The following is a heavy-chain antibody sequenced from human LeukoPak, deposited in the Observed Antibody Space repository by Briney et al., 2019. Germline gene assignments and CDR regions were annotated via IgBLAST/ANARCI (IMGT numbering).Heavy chain of an antibody. CDR2: IIPIFGTA. Sequence: SVKVSCKASGYTFTSYIISWVRQAPGQGLEWMGRIIPIFGTANYAQKFQGRVTITTDESTSTAYMELSSLRSEDTAVYYCASGYSYGYSGDYWGQGTLVTVSS. V-gene: IGHV1-69*05. CDR3: ASGYSYGYSGDY. J-gene: IGHJ4*02. D-gene: IGHD5-18*01. CDR1: GYTFTSYI.